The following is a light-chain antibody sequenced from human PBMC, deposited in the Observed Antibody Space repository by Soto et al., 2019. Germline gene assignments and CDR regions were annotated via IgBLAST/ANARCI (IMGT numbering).Light chain of an antibody. J-gene: IGLJ1*01. CDR1: SSDVGGYNY. Sequence: ALTQPPSASGSPGQSVTISCTGTSSDVGGYNYVSWYQQHPGKAPKLMIYEVSKRPSGVPDRFSGSKSGNTASLTVSGLQAEDEADYYCSSYAGSNIGVFGTGTKLTVL. CDR3: SSYAGSNIGV. CDR2: EVS. V-gene: IGLV2-8*01.